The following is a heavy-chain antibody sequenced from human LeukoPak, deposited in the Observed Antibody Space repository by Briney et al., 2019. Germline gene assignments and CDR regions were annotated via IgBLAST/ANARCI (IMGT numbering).Heavy chain of an antibody. CDR1: GGSFSGYY. Sequence: SETLSLTCAVYGGSFSGYYWSWIRQPPGKGLEWIGEINHSGSINYNPSLKSRVTISVDTSKNQFSLKLSSVTAADTAVYYCARGDGYCSSTSCYKGAQFDYWGQGTLVTVSS. CDR3: ARGDGYCSSTSCYKGAQFDY. J-gene: IGHJ4*02. D-gene: IGHD2-2*02. CDR2: INHSGSI. V-gene: IGHV4-34*01.